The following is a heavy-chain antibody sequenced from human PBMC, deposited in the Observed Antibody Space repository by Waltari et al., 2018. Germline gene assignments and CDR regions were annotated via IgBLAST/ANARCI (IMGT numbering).Heavy chain of an antibody. V-gene: IGHV4-39*07. J-gene: IGHJ4*02. D-gene: IGHD6-6*01. CDR1: GGSIGSSSYY. Sequence: QLQLQESGPGLVKPSETLSLTCPVSGGSIGSSSYYWGWIRQPPGKGLEWIGSIYYSGSTYYNPSLKSRVTISVDTSKNQFSLKLSSVTAADTAVYYCATIRGSSSGSYWGQGTLVTVSS. CDR2: IYYSGST. CDR3: ATIRGSSSGSY.